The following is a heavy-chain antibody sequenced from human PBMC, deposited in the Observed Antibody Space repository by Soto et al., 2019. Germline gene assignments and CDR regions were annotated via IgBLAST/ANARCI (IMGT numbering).Heavy chain of an antibody. V-gene: IGHV3-23*01. CDR2: ISGSGGST. Sequence: GGSLRLSCAASGFTFSSYAMSWVRQAPGKGLEWVSAISGSGGSTYYADSVKGRFTISRNNSKNTLYLQMNSLRAEDTAVYYCAKGGRYCSGGSCYADAFDIWGQGTMVTVSS. CDR1: GFTFSSYA. CDR3: AKGGRYCSGGSCYADAFDI. J-gene: IGHJ3*02. D-gene: IGHD2-15*01.